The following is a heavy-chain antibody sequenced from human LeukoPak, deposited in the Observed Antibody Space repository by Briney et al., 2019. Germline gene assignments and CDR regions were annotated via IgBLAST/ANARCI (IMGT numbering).Heavy chain of an antibody. V-gene: IGHV3-30*04. J-gene: IGHJ4*02. CDR2: ILYDGSNK. D-gene: IGHD4-17*01. CDR3: AREDTVTTYYFDY. CDR1: VFTFSSYA. Sequence: PGRSLRLSCAACVFTFSSYAIHWVRQAPGKGLEWVAVILYDGSNKYYADSVKGRFTISRDNSKNTLYLQMNSLRAEDTAVYYCAREDTVTTYYFDYWGQGTLVTVSS.